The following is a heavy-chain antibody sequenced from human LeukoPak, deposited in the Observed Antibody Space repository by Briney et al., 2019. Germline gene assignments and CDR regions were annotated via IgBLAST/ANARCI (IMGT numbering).Heavy chain of an antibody. V-gene: IGHV1-2*02. CDR2: INPNSGGT. J-gene: IGHJ6*03. D-gene: IGHD6-13*01. CDR3: ARGYSSSVPYYYYYYYMDV. Sequence: GASVKVSCKASGYTFTGYYMHWVRQAPGQGLEWMGWINPNSGGTNYAQKFQGRVTMTRDTSISTAYMELSRLRSDDTAVYYCARGYSSSVPYYYYYYYMDVWGKGTTVTVSS. CDR1: GYTFTGYY.